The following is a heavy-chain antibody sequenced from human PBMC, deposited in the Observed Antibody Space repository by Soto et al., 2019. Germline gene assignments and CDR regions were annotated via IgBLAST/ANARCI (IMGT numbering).Heavy chain of an antibody. V-gene: IGHV3-33*01. CDR1: GFTFSSYG. J-gene: IGHJ6*02. D-gene: IGHD3-10*01. Sequence: GGSLRLSCAASGFTFSSYGMHWVRQAPGKGLEWVAVIWYDGSNKYYADSVKGRFTISRDNSKNTLYLQMNSLRAEDTAVYYCARDWFGELLPMDVWGQGTTVTVSS. CDR3: ARDWFGELLPMDV. CDR2: IWYDGSNK.